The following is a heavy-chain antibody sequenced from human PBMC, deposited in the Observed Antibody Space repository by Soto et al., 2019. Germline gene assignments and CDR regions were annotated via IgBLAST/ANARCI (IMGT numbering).Heavy chain of an antibody. V-gene: IGHV3-23*01. CDR3: AKDSNYDILTGYQDP. CDR1: GFTFSSYA. Sequence: EVQLLESGGGLVQPGGSLRLSCAASGFTFSSYAMSWVRQAPGKGLGWGSAISGRGGSTYYADSVKGRFTISRDNSKNTLYLQMNSLRAEDTAVYYCAKDSNYDILTGYQDPWGQGTLVTVSS. CDR2: ISGRGGST. D-gene: IGHD3-9*01. J-gene: IGHJ5*02.